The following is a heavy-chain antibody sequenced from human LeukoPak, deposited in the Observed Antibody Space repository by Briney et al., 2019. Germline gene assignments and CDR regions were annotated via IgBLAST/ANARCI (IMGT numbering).Heavy chain of an antibody. CDR1: GFTFSSYS. Sequence: GGSLRLSCAASGFTFSSYSMNWVRQAPGKGLEWVSSISSSSSYIYYADSVKGRFTISRDNAKNSLYLRTNSLRAEDTAVYYCAPDSSGYYPIDYWGQGTLVTVSS. CDR2: ISSSSSYI. D-gene: IGHD3-22*01. V-gene: IGHV3-21*01. J-gene: IGHJ4*02. CDR3: APDSSGYYPIDY.